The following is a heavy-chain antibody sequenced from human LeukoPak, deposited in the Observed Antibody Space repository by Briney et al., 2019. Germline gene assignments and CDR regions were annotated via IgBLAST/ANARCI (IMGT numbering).Heavy chain of an antibody. CDR3: SSPGPYYYDSNGYYYAY. D-gene: IGHD3-22*01. Sequence: GGSLRLSCAASGFTFRSYWMSWLRQAPGKGLEWVANIKQDGSEKYYVGSVKGRFTISRDNAKNSLYLQMNSLRAEDTAVYYCSSPGPYYYDSNGYYYAYWGQGTLVTVSS. CDR1: GFTFRSYW. V-gene: IGHV3-7*01. CDR2: IKQDGSEK. J-gene: IGHJ4*02.